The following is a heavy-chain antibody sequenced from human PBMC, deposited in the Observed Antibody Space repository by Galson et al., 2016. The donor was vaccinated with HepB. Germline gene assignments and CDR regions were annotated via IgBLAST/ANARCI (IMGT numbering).Heavy chain of an antibody. Sequence: SLRLSCAASGFNLGSYIMYWVRQAPGKGPEWVAHISYDGSTTDYTDSAKDRFTISRDNSKNTLYLQMNGLTTEDTAVYYCARVRGYVDYWGQGTLVIVSS. V-gene: IGHV3-30*04. J-gene: IGHJ4*02. CDR3: ARVRGYVDY. D-gene: IGHD2-15*01. CDR2: ISYDGSTT. CDR1: GFNLGSYI.